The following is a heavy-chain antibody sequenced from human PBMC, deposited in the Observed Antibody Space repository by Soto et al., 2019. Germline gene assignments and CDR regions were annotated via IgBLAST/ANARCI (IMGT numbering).Heavy chain of an antibody. D-gene: IGHD3-10*01. CDR2: IYYSGST. Sequence: PSGTLSLTCTVSGGSISSYYWSWIRQPPGKGLEWIGYIYYSGSTNYNPSLKSRVTISVDTSKNQFSLKLSSVTAADTAVYYCARHNRVGVIHYFDYCGQGTLVTVS. V-gene: IGHV4-59*08. CDR3: ARHNRVGVIHYFDY. CDR1: GGSISSYY. J-gene: IGHJ4*02.